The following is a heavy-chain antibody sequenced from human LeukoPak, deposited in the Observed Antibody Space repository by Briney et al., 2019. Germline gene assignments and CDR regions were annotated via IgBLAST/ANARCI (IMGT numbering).Heavy chain of an antibody. CDR3: AKGTDYYGSGGHFDF. CDR1: GFTFSSYA. J-gene: IGHJ4*02. V-gene: IGHV3-23*01. D-gene: IGHD3-10*01. Sequence: PGGSLRLPCAASGFTFSSYAMSWVRQAPGEALEWVSGISGGATSTDYADSVRGRFSISRDNFKNTVSLQMSSLRAEDTATYYCAKGTDYYGSGGHFDFWGQGALVTVSS. CDR2: ISGGATST.